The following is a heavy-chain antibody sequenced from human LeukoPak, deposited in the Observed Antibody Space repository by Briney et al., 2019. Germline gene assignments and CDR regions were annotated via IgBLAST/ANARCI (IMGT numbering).Heavy chain of an antibody. J-gene: IGHJ3*02. CDR3: ARGPYYYDSSGLGAFDI. CDR2: INPNSGGT. V-gene: IGHV1-2*02. CDR1: GCTFTGYY. Sequence: ASVKVSCKASGCTFTGYYMHWVRQAPGQGLEWMGWINPNSGGTNYAQKFQGRVTMTRDTSISTAYMELSRLRSDDTAVYYYARGPYYYDSSGLGAFDIWGQGTMVTVSS. D-gene: IGHD3-22*01.